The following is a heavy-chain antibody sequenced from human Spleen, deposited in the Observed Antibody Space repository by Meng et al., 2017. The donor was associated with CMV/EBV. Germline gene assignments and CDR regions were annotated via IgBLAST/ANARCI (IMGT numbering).Heavy chain of an antibody. V-gene: IGHV3-7*01. CDR2: IKQDGSEK. J-gene: IGHJ4*02. CDR1: GFTFSSYW. Sequence: GESLKISCAASGFTFSSYWMSWVRQAPGKGLEWVANIKQDGSEKYYVDSVRGRFTISRDTAKNSLYLQMNSLRVDDTAVYYCAREGGMGELHYWGQGTLVTVSS. D-gene: IGHD1-26*01. CDR3: AREGGMGELHY.